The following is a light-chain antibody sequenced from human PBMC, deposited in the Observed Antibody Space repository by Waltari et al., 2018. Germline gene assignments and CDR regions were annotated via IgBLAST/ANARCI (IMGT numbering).Light chain of an antibody. V-gene: IGKV1-39*01. J-gene: IGKJ4*01. Sequence: EIQMTQSPSSLSASVGDRVTITCRASQSISSYLNWYQQKPGNAPKPLIYAASSLQSGVPSRFSGSGSGTDFTLTISSLQPEDFATYFCQQTYTAPLTFGGGTKVDI. CDR3: QQTYTAPLT. CDR2: AAS. CDR1: QSISSY.